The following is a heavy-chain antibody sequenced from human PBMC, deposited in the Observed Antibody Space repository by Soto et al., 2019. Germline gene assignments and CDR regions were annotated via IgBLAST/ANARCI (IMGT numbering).Heavy chain of an antibody. CDR2: IYSAGNT. CDR3: ARDFVVGGPTINYYYGMDV. D-gene: IGHD1-26*01. V-gene: IGHV3-66*01. CDR1: GFTVSSNY. Sequence: PGGSLRLCCAASGFTVSSNYMSWVRQDPGKGLEWISIIYSAGNTYYADSVKGRFTISRDNSKNTLYLQMNSLGAEDTAVYYCARDFVVGGPTINYYYGMDVWGQRTTVTVSS. J-gene: IGHJ6*02.